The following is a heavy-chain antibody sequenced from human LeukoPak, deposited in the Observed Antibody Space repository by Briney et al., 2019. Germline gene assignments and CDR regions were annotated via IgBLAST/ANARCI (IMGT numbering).Heavy chain of an antibody. CDR2: IRSKAYGGTT. J-gene: IGHJ4*02. CDR1: GFTFGDYA. V-gene: IGHV3-49*04. D-gene: IGHD4-11*01. Sequence: PGGSLRLSCTASGFTFGDYAMSWVRQAPGKGLEWVGFIRSKAYGGTTEYAASVKGRFTISRDDSRSIAYLQMNSLKTEDTAVYYCTTDYSNYVYYFDYWGQGTLVTVSS. CDR3: TTDYSNYVYYFDY.